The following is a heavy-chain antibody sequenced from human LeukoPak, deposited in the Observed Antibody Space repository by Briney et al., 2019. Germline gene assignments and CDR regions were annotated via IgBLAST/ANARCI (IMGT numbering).Heavy chain of an antibody. D-gene: IGHD6-13*01. CDR1: GFIFNGYW. V-gene: IGHV3-7*01. CDR3: ARDHKGYTSDWYSLRGCFDP. Sequence: GGSLRLSCAASGFIFNGYWMSWVRQAPGKGLEWVANIKHDGSEKYYVDSVKGRFTISRDNANNLVYLQLNSLRAEDTATYYCARDHKGYTSDWYSLRGCFDPWGQGTQVIVSS. J-gene: IGHJ5*02. CDR2: IKHDGSEK.